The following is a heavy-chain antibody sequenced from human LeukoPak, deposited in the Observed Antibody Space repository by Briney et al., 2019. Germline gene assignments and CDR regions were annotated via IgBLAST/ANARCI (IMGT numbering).Heavy chain of an antibody. CDR3: ARSRGNYYYDSSGYYPFDY. Sequence: PSETLSLTCTVSGGSISDYYWSWIRQPAGKGLEWIGRIYTTGSTDYNPSLKSRVTMSVDTSKNQFSLKLSSVTAADTAVYYCARSRGNYYYDSSGYYPFDYWGQGTLVTVSS. D-gene: IGHD3-22*01. V-gene: IGHV4-4*07. CDR1: GGSISDYY. J-gene: IGHJ4*02. CDR2: IYTTGST.